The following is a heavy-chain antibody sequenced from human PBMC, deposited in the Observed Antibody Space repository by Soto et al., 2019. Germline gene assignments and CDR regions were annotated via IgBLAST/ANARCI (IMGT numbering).Heavy chain of an antibody. J-gene: IGHJ6*02. CDR1: GFTFSSYA. Sequence: QVQLVESGGGVVQPGRSLRLSCAASGFTFSSYAMHWVRQAPGKGLEWVAVISYDGSNKYYADSVKGRFTISRDNSKNTLYLRMNSLRAEDTAVYYCARECLTGDGIDVLGQGTTVTVSS. CDR2: ISYDGSNK. CDR3: ARECLTGDGIDV. V-gene: IGHV3-30-3*01. D-gene: IGHD3-10*01.